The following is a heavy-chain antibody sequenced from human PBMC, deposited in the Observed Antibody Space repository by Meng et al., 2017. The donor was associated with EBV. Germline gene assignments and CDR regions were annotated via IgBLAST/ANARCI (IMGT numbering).Heavy chain of an antibody. CDR1: GYSFSRYGIG. CDR3: AHIIAARPVDY. J-gene: IGHJ4*02. V-gene: IGHV2-5*02. D-gene: IGHD6-6*01. CDR2: IYWDDDK. Sequence: QVPLEESGPQLENPAASLTVTCNVSGYSFSRYGIGWLWHPQAPGMARVWCAHIYWDDDKRYSPSLTSRLTITKATAKNQVVLTMTNMDPVDAATYYCAHIIAARPVDYWGQGTLVTVSS.